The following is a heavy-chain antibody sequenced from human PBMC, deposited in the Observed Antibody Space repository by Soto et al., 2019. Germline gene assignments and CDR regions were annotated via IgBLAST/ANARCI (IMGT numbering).Heavy chain of an antibody. Sequence: SETLSLTCAVYGGSFSGYYWSWIRQPPGKGLEWIGEINHSGSTNYNPSLKSRVTISVDTSKNQFSLKLSSVTAADTAVYYCARGLHSSGYKYFQHWGQGTLVTVSS. CDR2: INHSGST. V-gene: IGHV4-34*01. J-gene: IGHJ1*01. CDR1: GGSFSGYY. CDR3: ARGLHSSGYKYFQH. D-gene: IGHD6-19*01.